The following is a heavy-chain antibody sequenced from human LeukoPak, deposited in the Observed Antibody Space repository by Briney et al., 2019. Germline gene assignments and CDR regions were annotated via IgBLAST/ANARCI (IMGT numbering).Heavy chain of an antibody. D-gene: IGHD2-21*02. CDR3: ARGSGDFNNWFDP. Sequence: ASVKVSCTASGYTFSDNYIHWVRQAPGQGLEYMGWIDPKNGATRYAQKFQGRATVTRDTSISTAYMELRILRSDDTAVYYCARGSGDFNNWFDPWGHGTRVTVSS. CDR1: GYTFSDNY. CDR2: IDPKNGAT. V-gene: IGHV1-2*02. J-gene: IGHJ5*02.